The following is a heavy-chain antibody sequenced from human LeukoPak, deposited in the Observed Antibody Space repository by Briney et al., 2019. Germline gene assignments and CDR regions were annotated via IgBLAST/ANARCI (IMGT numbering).Heavy chain of an antibody. CDR1: GGSISSGGYY. CDR3: ASLEWLFNHHAFDI. V-gene: IGHV4-31*03. Sequence: SETLSLTCTVSGGSISSGGYYWSWIRQHPGKGLEWIGYIYYSGSTYYNPSLKSRVTISVDTSKNQFSLKLSSVTAADTAVYCCASLEWLFNHHAFDIWGQGTMVTVSS. D-gene: IGHD3-22*01. CDR2: IYYSGST. J-gene: IGHJ3*02.